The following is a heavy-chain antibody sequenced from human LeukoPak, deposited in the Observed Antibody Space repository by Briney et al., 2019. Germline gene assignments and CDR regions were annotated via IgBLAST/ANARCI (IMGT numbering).Heavy chain of an antibody. V-gene: IGHV4-38-2*02. CDR1: GYSLSSAYY. Sequence: SETLSLTCAVSGYSLSSAYYCGWIRQPPGKGLDWIGSIYRSGSTYYTPSLQSRVTISVDMSKNQFSLKLSSVTAADTAVYYWARDRRGYCSGDNCPFIDYSGDGNLVTASS. CDR2: IYRSGST. J-gene: IGHJ4*01. D-gene: IGHD2-15*01. CDR3: ARDRRGYCSGDNCPFIDY.